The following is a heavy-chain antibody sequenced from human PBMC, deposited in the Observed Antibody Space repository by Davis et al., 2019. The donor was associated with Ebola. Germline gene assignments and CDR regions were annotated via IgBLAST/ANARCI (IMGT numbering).Heavy chain of an antibody. CDR1: GFTFDDYA. CDR2: ISWNSGSI. V-gene: IGHV3-9*01. CDR3: AREMATTNDAFDI. D-gene: IGHD5-24*01. Sequence: GGSLRLSCAASGFTFDDYAMHWVRQAPGKGLEWVSGISWNSGSIGYADSVKGRFTISRDNAKNTLYLQKNSLRVEDTAVYYCAREMATTNDAFDIWGQGTMVSVSS. J-gene: IGHJ3*02.